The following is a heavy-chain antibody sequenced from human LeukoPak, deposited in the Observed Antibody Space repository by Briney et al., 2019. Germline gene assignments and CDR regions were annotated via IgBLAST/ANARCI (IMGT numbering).Heavy chain of an antibody. Sequence: KPSETLSLTCAVYGGSFSGYYWSWIRQPPGKGLEWIGEINHSGSTNYNASLKSRVTISVDTSKNQFSLKLSSVTAADTAVYYCARKRYYGDYVLMGAFDIWGQGTMVTVSS. V-gene: IGHV4-34*01. D-gene: IGHD4-17*01. CDR2: INHSGST. CDR3: ARKRYYGDYVLMGAFDI. J-gene: IGHJ3*02. CDR1: GGSFSGYY.